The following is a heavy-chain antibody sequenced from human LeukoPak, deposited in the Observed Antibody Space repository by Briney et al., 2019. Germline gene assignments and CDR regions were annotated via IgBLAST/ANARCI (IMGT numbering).Heavy chain of an antibody. CDR2: IDPSGST. CDR3: ATFLTGGVDY. CDR1: GYSISSGYH. V-gene: IGHV4-38-2*01. J-gene: IGHJ4*02. D-gene: IGHD1-14*01. Sequence: SETLSLTCDVSGYSISSGYHWGWVRQPPGEGLEWIGSIDPSGSTNYNPSLKSRVTISVDTSKNQFSLRLNSVTAADTAVYYCATFLTGGVDYWGQGTLVTVSS.